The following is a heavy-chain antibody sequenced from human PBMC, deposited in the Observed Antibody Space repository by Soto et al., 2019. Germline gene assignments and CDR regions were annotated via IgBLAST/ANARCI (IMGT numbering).Heavy chain of an antibody. V-gene: IGHV3-74*01. CDR1: GFTFSSYW. CDR3: AKGNIGGVTRIALDYFDY. J-gene: IGHJ4*02. CDR2: INSDGSST. Sequence: EVQLVESGGGLVQPGGSLRLSCAASGFTFSSYWMHWVRQAPGKGLVWVSRINSDGSSTSYADSVKGRFTISRDNAKNTLYLQMNSLRAEDTAVYYCAKGNIGGVTRIALDYFDYWGQGTLVTVSS. D-gene: IGHD3-22*01.